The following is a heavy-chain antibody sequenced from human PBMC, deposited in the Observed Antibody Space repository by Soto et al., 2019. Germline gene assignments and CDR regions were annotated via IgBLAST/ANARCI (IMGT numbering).Heavy chain of an antibody. CDR2: IKSKTDGGTT. CDR1: GFTFSNAW. CDR3: TTDPVTMIVVVPSSG. Sequence: PGGSLRLSCAASGFTFSNAWMNWVRLAPGKGLEWVGRIKSKTDGGTTDYAAPVKGRFTISRDDSKNTLYLQMNSLKTEDTAVYYCTTDPVTMIVVVPSSGWGQGTLVTVSS. J-gene: IGHJ4*02. D-gene: IGHD3-22*01. V-gene: IGHV3-15*07.